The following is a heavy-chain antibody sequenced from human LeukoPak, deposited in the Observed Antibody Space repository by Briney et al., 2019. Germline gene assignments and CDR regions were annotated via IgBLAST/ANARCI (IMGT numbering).Heavy chain of an antibody. V-gene: IGHV3-7*01. J-gene: IGHJ3*02. CDR3: ARNSRKDHDAFDI. D-gene: IGHD6-13*01. Sequence: PGGSLRLSCAASGFTFSSYWMSWVRQAPGKGLEWVANIKQDGSEEYYVDSVKGRFTISRDNAKNSLSLQMNSLRAEDTAVYYCARNSRKDHDAFDIWGQGTMVTVSS. CDR2: IKQDGSEE. CDR1: GFTFSSYW.